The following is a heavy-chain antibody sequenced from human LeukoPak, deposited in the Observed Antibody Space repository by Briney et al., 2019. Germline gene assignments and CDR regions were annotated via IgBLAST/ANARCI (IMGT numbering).Heavy chain of an antibody. CDR2: IYTCGST. J-gene: IGHJ4*02. Sequence: PSETLSLTCTVSGGSISSGSYYWSWIRQPAGKGLEWIGRIYTCGSTNYNPSLKSRVTISVDTSKNQFSLKLSSVTAADTAVYYCARESVGATRRGFVDYWGQGTLVTVSS. D-gene: IGHD1-26*01. V-gene: IGHV4-61*02. CDR1: GGSISSGSYY. CDR3: ARESVGATRRGFVDY.